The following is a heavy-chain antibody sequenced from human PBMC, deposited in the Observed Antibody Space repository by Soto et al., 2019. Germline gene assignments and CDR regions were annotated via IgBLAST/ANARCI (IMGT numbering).Heavy chain of an antibody. V-gene: IGHV1-2*04. CDR3: ARAVARDGSSWYRGGYDS. Sequence: ASVKVSCKASGYTFTRYYIHWVGQGPGQGVEWMGWINPDTGGTDYTQKFQGWVTMTRDTSITTAYMELSSLKSDDTAIYFCARAVARDGSSWYRGGYDSWGQGTLVTVSS. CDR2: INPDTGGT. CDR1: GYTFTRYY. J-gene: IGHJ4*02. D-gene: IGHD6-13*01.